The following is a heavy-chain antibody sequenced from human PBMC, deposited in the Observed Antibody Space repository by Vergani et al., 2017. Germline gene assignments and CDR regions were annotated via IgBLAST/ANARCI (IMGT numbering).Heavy chain of an antibody. CDR1: GESIRSGSHY. J-gene: IGHJ4*02. V-gene: IGHV4-61*02. D-gene: IGHD2-15*01. CDR2: IHTGGST. Sequence: QVKLQESGPGLLKPSQSLSLTCTVSGESIRSGSHYWSWIRQPAGKGPEWIGHIHTGGSTDLNPSFKSRVSISVDTSKSQSSLKLNSVTVADTAVYYCARSRPYCTSGSCPAIWGQGTLVNVSS. CDR3: ARSRPYCTSGSCPAI.